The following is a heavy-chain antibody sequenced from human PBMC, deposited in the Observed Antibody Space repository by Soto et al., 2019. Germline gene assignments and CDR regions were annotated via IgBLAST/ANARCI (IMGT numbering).Heavy chain of an antibody. V-gene: IGHV1-69*13. D-gene: IGHD2-15*01. CDR1: GSTFPETK. J-gene: IGHJ6*02. CDR2: IIPVIGTA. CDR3: ARDCSGGGCFSDHHFYYGMDV. Sequence: GAAGKGSSEEPGSTFPETKIPCGGPAPGQKVDGVGWIIPVIGTANYAQKFQGRVTITADESTSTAYMEVSSLRSDDTAVYYCARDCSGGGCFSDHHFYYGMDVWGQGTTVTVSS.